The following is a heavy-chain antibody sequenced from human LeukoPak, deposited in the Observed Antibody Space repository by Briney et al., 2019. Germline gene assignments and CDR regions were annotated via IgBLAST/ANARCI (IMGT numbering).Heavy chain of an antibody. D-gene: IGHD3-10*01. CDR1: GFTFSSYA. CDR3: ARDPYYYGSGINWFDP. V-gene: IGHV3-30*04. Sequence: PGGSLRLSCAASGFTFSSYAMHWVRQAPGKGLEWVAVISYDGSNKYYADSVKGRFTISRDNSKNTLYLQMNSLRAEDTAVYYCARDPYYYGSGINWFDPWGQGTLVTVSS. CDR2: ISYDGSNK. J-gene: IGHJ5*02.